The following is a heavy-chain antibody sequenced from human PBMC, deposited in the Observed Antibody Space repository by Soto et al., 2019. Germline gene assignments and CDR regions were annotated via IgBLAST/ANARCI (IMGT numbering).Heavy chain of an antibody. J-gene: IGHJ4*02. CDR1: GFTFSSYS. CDR3: ARDALIAARPFDY. D-gene: IGHD6-6*01. CDR2: ISSSSSYI. V-gene: IGHV3-21*01. Sequence: EVQLVESGGGLVKPGGSLRLSCAASGFTFSSYSMNWVRQAPGKGLEWVSSISSSSSYIYYADSVKGRFTISRDNAKNSLYLQMNSLRAEDTAVYYCARDALIAARPFDYWGQGTLVTVSS.